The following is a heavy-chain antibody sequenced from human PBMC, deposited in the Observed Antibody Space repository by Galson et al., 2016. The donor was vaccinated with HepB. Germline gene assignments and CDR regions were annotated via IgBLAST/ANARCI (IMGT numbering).Heavy chain of an antibody. J-gene: IGHJ4*02. D-gene: IGHD2-2*01. Sequence: SLRLSCAASGFTFKYHAMSWVRQAPGSGLEWVAVISDGGTAHYADSVKGRFTISRDNSKNTVYLQMDSLRAEDRAEYYCARVSGRWVGVPAAKVYFDFWGQGSLGIVSS. CDR3: ARVSGRWVGVPAAKVYFDF. CDR2: ISDGGTA. V-gene: IGHV3-23*01. CDR1: GFTFKYHA.